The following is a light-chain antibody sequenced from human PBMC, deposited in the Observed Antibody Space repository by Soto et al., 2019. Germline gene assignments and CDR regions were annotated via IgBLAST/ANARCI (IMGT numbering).Light chain of an antibody. CDR2: EVS. Sequence: QSALTQPPSASGSPGQSVTISCTGTSSDVGGYNYVSWYQHHPGKAPKLMLYEVSKRPSGVPDRFSGSKCGNTASLTVSGLQAEDEADYYCSSYAGSNNAVFGTGTKVTVL. CDR3: SSYAGSNNAV. CDR1: SSDVGGYNY. J-gene: IGLJ1*01. V-gene: IGLV2-8*01.